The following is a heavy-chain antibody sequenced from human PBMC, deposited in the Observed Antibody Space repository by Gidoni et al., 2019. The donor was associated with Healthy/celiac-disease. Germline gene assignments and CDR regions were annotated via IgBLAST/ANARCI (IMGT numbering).Heavy chain of an antibody. Sequence: QVQLVESGGGVVQPGRSLRLSCAASGFTFSSYGMPWVRQAPGKGLEWVAVISYDGSNKYYADSVKGRFTISRDNSKNTLYLQMNSLRAEDTAVYYCAKDLVDAWFGELLLPANGMDVWGQGTTVTVSS. CDR3: AKDLVDAWFGELLLPANGMDV. V-gene: IGHV3-30*18. D-gene: IGHD3-10*01. J-gene: IGHJ6*02. CDR2: ISYDGSNK. CDR1: GFTFSSYG.